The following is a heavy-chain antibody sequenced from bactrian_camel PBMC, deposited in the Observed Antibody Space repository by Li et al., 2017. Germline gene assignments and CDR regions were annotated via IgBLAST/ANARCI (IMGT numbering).Heavy chain of an antibody. D-gene: IGHD3*01. CDR2: LHTGPTT. CDR1: GFMFRTYW. V-gene: IGHV3S1*01. Sequence: HVQLVESGGGLVQPGGSLSLSCAATGFMFRTYWMYWVRQAPGKGLEWLSLHTGPTTHVADSLKGRFTISRDNSKNTLKLQMRGLQSADTALYYCTTGECRDGYCFQGVGPYWGRGTQVTVS. J-gene: IGHJ4*01. CDR3: TTGECRDGYCFQGVGPY.